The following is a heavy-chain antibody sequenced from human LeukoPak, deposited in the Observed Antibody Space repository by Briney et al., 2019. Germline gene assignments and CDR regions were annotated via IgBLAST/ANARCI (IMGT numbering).Heavy chain of an antibody. CDR2: INPNSGGT. CDR3: ARGGGYCSSTSCYPFDY. Sequence: ASVKVSCKASGYTFTGYYMHWVRQAPGQGLEWMGWINPNSGGTNYAQKFQGRVTMTRDTSFSTAYMELSRLRSDDTAVYYCARGGGYCSSTSCYPFDYWGQGTLVTVSS. CDR1: GYTFTGYY. D-gene: IGHD2-2*01. V-gene: IGHV1-2*02. J-gene: IGHJ4*02.